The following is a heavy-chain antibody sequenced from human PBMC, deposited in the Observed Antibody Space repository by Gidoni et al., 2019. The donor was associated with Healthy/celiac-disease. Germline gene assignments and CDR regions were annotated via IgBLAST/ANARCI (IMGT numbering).Heavy chain of an antibody. CDR2: ISYDGSNK. D-gene: IGHD6-13*01. CDR3: ARVQGIAAAGTG. CDR1: GFTFSSYA. V-gene: IGHV3-30-3*01. Sequence: QVQLVESGGGVVQPGRSLRLSCAASGFTFSSYAMHWVRQAPGKGLEWVAVISYDGSNKYYADSVKGRFTISRDNSKNTLYLQMNSLRAEDTAVYYCARVQGIAAAGTGWGQGTLVTVSS. J-gene: IGHJ4*02.